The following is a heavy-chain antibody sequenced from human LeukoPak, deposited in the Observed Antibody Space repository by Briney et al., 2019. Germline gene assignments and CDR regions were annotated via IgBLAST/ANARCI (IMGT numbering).Heavy chain of an antibody. Sequence: HPGGSLRLSCAASGFTFSSYAMSWVRQAPGKGLEWVSAISGSGGSTYYADSVKGRFTISRDNSKNTLYLQMNSLRAEDTAVYYCAKNIDSGSYPPEDYWGQGTLVTVSS. D-gene: IGHD1-26*01. CDR3: AKNIDSGSYPPEDY. CDR1: GFTFSSYA. J-gene: IGHJ4*02. CDR2: ISGSGGST. V-gene: IGHV3-23*01.